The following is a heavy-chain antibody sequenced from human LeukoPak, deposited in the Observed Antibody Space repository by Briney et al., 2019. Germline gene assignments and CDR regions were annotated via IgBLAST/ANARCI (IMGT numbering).Heavy chain of an antibody. Sequence: SETLSLTCTVSGGSISSYYWSWIRQPPGKGLAWIGSVSYSGSTYYNPSLESRLTISVDISKNQFSLKLSSVTAADTAVYYCARRGGGKEFDYWGQGTLVTVSS. J-gene: IGHJ4*02. D-gene: IGHD4-23*01. V-gene: IGHV4-39*01. CDR3: ARRGGGKEFDY. CDR2: VSYSGST. CDR1: GGSISSYY.